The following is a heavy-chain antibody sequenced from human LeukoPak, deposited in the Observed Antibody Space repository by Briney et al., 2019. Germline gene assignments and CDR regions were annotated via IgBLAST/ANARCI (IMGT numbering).Heavy chain of an antibody. CDR3: ARGPATVTTRILDY. V-gene: IGHV4-34*01. D-gene: IGHD4-11*01. Sequence: SETLSLTCAVYGGSFSGYYWSWIRQPPGKGLEWIGEINHSGSTNYNPSLKSRVTISVDTSKNQFSLKLSSVTAADTVVYYCARGPATVTTRILDYWGQGTLVTVSS. CDR2: INHSGST. J-gene: IGHJ4*02. CDR1: GGSFSGYY.